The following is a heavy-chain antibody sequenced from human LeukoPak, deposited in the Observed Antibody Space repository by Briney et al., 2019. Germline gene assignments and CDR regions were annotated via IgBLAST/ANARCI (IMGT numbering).Heavy chain of an antibody. J-gene: IGHJ3*02. CDR2: ISSSSSYI. CDR3: ARALPSPLYSGSYADAFDI. Sequence: PGGSLRLSCAASGFTFSSYSMNWVRQAPGKGLEWVSSISSSSSYIYYADSVKGRFTISRDNAKNSLYLQMNSLRDEDTAVYYCARALPSPLYSGSYADAFDIWGQGTMVTVSS. D-gene: IGHD1-26*01. V-gene: IGHV3-21*01. CDR1: GFTFSSYS.